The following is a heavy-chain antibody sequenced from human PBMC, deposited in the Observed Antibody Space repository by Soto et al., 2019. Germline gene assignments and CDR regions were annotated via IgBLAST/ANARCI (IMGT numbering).Heavy chain of an antibody. CDR2: ISYDGSNK. V-gene: IGHV3-30*09. Sequence: GGSLRLSCAASGFTFSHYAMHWVRQAPGKGLEWVAVISYDGSNKYYADSVKGRFAISRDNSKNTLYVQLNSLRAEDTAVYYCAREVILTGYRYGNLDHWGQGTQVTVSS. CDR3: AREVILTGYRYGNLDH. J-gene: IGHJ4*02. CDR1: GFTFSHYA. D-gene: IGHD3-9*01.